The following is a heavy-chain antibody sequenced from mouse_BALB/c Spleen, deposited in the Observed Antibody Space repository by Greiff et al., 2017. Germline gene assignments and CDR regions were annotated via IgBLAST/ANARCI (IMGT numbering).Heavy chain of an antibody. D-gene: IGHD2-4*01. CDR2: IWSGGST. Sequence: VHLVESGPGLVQPSQSLSITCTVSGFSLTSYGVHWVRQSPGKGLEWLGVIWSGGSTDYNEAFISRLSISKDNSKSRVFFKMNSLHVNDTAIYFCARNWDYDYYAMDYWGQGTSVIVSS. J-gene: IGHJ4*01. V-gene: IGHV2-2*02. CDR1: GFSLTSYG. CDR3: ARNWDYDYYAMDY.